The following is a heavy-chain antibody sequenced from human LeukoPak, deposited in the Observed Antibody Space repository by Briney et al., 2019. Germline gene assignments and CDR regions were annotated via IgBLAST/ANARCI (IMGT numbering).Heavy chain of an antibody. Sequence: GGSLRLSCTASGLSLTSYAMSWVRQTPGKGLEWVSAITSSGDKTYQPDSVKGRFTISRDNSKNTLYLQMDSLRAEDTAVYYCAKDRYDSSGYLFDYWGQGALVTVSS. CDR3: AKDRYDSSGYLFDY. CDR2: ITSSGDKT. V-gene: IGHV3-23*01. CDR1: GLSLTSYA. J-gene: IGHJ4*02. D-gene: IGHD3-22*01.